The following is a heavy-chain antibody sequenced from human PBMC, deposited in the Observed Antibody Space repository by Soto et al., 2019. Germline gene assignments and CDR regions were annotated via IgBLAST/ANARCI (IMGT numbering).Heavy chain of an antibody. CDR2: IYSVGTT. Sequence: EVQLVESGGGLVQPGGSLRLSCAASGFTVSGNYMSWVRQAPGKGLEWVSAIYSVGTTYYADSVKGRLTISRDNSKNTLDLQMTSMRAEDTAVYYGARAVPHECYFDYWGEGTLVTVSS. CDR1: GFTVSGNY. CDR3: ARAVPHECYFDY. D-gene: IGHD4-17*01. J-gene: IGHJ4*02. V-gene: IGHV3-66*01.